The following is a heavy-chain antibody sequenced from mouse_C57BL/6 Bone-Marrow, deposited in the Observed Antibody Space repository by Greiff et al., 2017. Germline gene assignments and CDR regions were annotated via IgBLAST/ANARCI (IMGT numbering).Heavy chain of an antibody. D-gene: IGHD2-4*01. CDR2: VYPYNGGT. CDR1: GFTFTDSY. Sequence: VQLKQSGPVLAKPGPSVKISCTASGFTFTDSYMHWVKPSNGKSLEWIGLVYPYNGGTSYNQKFKGKAPLTVDTSSSTAYMELNSRTSEDSAVYYCARWGIYYDYDGGARDDWGQGTAVTVSS. J-gene: IGHJ4*01. V-gene: IGHV1-36*01. CDR3: ARWGIYYDYDGGARDD.